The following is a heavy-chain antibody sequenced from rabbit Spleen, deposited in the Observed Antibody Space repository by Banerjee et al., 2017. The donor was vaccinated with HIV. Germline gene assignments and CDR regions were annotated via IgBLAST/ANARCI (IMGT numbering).Heavy chain of an antibody. Sequence: QSLEESGGGLVQPGASLTLTCTASGFDFSSNWICWVRQAPGKGLEWIACIDTNDGDTDYANWPKGRFTISKTSSTTVTLQMTSLTAADTATYFCARNYVNAFDPWGPGTLVTVS. CDR3: ARNYVNAFDP. CDR2: IDTNDGDT. D-gene: IGHD1-1*01. J-gene: IGHJ2*01. V-gene: IGHV1S40*01. CDR1: GFDFSSNW.